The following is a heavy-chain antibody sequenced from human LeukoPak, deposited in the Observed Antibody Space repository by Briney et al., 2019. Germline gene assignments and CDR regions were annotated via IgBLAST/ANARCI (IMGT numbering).Heavy chain of an antibody. CDR1: GFTFGDYA. V-gene: IGHV3-49*04. D-gene: IGHD6-13*01. CDR3: TRDPKYSSSLTASNWFDP. CDR2: IRSKAYGGTT. Sequence: GGSLRLSCTASGFTFGDYAMSWVRQAPGKGLEWVGFIRSKAYGGTTEYAASVKGRFTISRDDSKSIAYLQMNSLKTEDTAVYYCTRDPKYSSSLTASNWFDPWGQGTLVTVSS. J-gene: IGHJ5*02.